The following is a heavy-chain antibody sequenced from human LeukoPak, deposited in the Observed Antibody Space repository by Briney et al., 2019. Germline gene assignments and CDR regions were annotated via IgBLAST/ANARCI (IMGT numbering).Heavy chain of an antibody. CDR2: ITSRASTI. J-gene: IGHJ4*02. CDR3: ARSDGIAAAGPFDY. Sequence: GGSLRLSCAASGFTFSSYTMNWVRQAPGKGLEWVSSITSRASTIYYADSVKGRFTVSRDNAKNSLFLQMNSLRDEDTAVYYCARSDGIAAAGPFDYWGQGTLVTVS. CDR1: GFTFSSYT. D-gene: IGHD6-13*01. V-gene: IGHV3-48*02.